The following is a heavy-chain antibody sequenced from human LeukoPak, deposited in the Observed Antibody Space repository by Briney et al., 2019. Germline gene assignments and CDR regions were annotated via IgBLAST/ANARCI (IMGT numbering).Heavy chain of an antibody. Sequence: SETLSLTCTVSGGSISSYYWSWIRQPPGKGLEWIGYIYYSGSTNYNPSLKSRVTISVDTSKNQFSLKLSSVTAADTAVYYCARDFGYHRGYLQHWGQGTLVTVSS. V-gene: IGHV4-59*01. CDR2: IYYSGST. CDR1: GGSISSYY. CDR3: ARDFGYHRGYLQH. J-gene: IGHJ1*01. D-gene: IGHD3-10*01.